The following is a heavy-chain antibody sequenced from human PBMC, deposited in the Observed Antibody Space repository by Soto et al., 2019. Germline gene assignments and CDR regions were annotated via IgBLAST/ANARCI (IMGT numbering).Heavy chain of an antibody. Sequence: GGSLRLSCAASGFTFSSCGMHWVRQAPGKGLEWVAVIWYDGSNKYYADSVKGRFTISRDNSKNTLYLQMNSLRAEDTAVYYCARALGQQLPYYYYGMDVWGQGTTVTVSS. J-gene: IGHJ6*02. CDR2: IWYDGSNK. V-gene: IGHV3-33*01. CDR1: GFTFSSCG. D-gene: IGHD6-13*01. CDR3: ARALGQQLPYYYYGMDV.